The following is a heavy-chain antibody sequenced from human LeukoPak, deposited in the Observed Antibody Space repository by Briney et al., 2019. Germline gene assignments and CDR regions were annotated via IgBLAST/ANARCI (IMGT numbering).Heavy chain of an antibody. CDR2: IYHSGNT. J-gene: IGHJ4*02. CDR3: ARGRWYSSGWYYFDY. CDR1: GGSISSSNW. D-gene: IGHD6-19*01. Sequence: PSETLSLTCAVSGGSISSSNWWSWVRQPPGKGLEWIGEIYHSGNTNYNPSLKSRVTISVDKSKNQFSLKLSSVTAADTAVYYCARGRWYSSGWYYFDYWGQGTLVTVSS. V-gene: IGHV4-4*02.